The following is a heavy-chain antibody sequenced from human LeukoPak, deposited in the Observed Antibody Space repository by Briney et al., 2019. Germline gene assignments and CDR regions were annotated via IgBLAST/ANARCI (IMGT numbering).Heavy chain of an antibody. CDR2: ISSSSSYI. CDR1: GFTFTTYA. Sequence: GGSLRLSCAPSGFTFTTYAMNWVRQAPGKGLEWVSSISSSSSYIYYADSVKGRFTISRDNAKNSLYLQMNSLRAEDTAVYYCARDIPYSSSPNYYYYYYMDVWGKGTTVTVSS. CDR3: ARDIPYSSSPNYYYYYYMDV. D-gene: IGHD6-6*01. V-gene: IGHV3-21*01. J-gene: IGHJ6*03.